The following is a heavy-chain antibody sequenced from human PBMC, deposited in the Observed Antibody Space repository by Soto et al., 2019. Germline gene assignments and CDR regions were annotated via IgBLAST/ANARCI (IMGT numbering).Heavy chain of an antibody. V-gene: IGHV3-48*04. CDR1: GFTFSSYS. Sequence: PGGSLRLSCAASGFTFSSYSMNWVRQAPGKGLEWVSYISSSSSTTYYADSVKGRFTISRDNAKNTLYLQMNSLRVEDTAVYYCAKAKWEAYYFDYWGQGTPVTVSS. CDR2: ISSSSSTT. D-gene: IGHD1-26*01. J-gene: IGHJ4*02. CDR3: AKAKWEAYYFDY.